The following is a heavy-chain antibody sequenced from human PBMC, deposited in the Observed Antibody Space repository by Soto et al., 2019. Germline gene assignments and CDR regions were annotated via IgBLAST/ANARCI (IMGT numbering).Heavy chain of an antibody. D-gene: IGHD3-9*01. CDR2: IYPDDSNT. V-gene: IGHV5-51*01. CDR1: GYSFTSYW. Sequence: PGESLKISCKGSGYSFTSYWIAWVRQMPGKGLEWMGIIYPDDSNTRYSPSFQGQVTISADKSISTAYLQWSSLKASDTAMYYCARFHYFYDLLTVYYPFHSWGRAPWSPSPQ. CDR3: ARFHYFYDLLTVYYPFHS. J-gene: IGHJ4*02.